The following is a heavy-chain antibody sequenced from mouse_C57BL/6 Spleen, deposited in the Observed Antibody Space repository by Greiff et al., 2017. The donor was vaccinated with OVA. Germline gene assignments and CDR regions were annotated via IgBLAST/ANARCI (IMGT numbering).Heavy chain of an antibody. CDR2: IDPSDSYT. V-gene: IGHV1-59*01. Sequence: QVQLQQSGAELVRPGTSVKLSCKASGYTFTSYWMHWVKQRPGQGLEWIGVIDPSDSYTNYNQKFKGKATLTVDTSSSTAYMQLSSLTSEDSAVYYCARSYNWYFDVWGTGTTVTVSS. CDR1: GYTFTSYW. CDR3: ARSYNWYFDV. J-gene: IGHJ1*03.